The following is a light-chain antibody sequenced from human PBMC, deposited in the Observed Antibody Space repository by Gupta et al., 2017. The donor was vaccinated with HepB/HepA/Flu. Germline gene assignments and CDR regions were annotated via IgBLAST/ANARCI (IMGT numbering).Light chain of an antibody. Sequence: EIVMTQSPVTLSVSPGERATLSCRASQRISTNLAWYQQKPGQVPRLLIYGASTRATGFPARFSGSGSGTEFTLALSSLQSEDFAVYYCQQYNNWPITFGQGTRLEIK. CDR2: GAS. CDR3: QQYNNWPIT. V-gene: IGKV3-15*01. CDR1: QRISTN. J-gene: IGKJ5*01.